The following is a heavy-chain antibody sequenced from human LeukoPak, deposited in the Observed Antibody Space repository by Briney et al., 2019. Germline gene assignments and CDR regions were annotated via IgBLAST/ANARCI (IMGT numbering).Heavy chain of an antibody. J-gene: IGHJ4*02. CDR1: GFTFSSYS. CDR3: ARGVSGFDY. D-gene: IGHD3-10*01. CDR2: ISSSSSYI. V-gene: IGHV3-21*01. Sequence: GESLRLSCAASGFTFSSYSMNWVRQAPGKGLEWVSSISSSSSYIYYAHSVKGRFTISRDNAKNSLYLQMNSLRAEDTAVYYCARGVSGFDYWGQGTLVTVSS.